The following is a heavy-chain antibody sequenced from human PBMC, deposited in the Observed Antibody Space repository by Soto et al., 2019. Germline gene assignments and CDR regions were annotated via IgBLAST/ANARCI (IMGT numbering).Heavy chain of an antibody. CDR3: ARDGTSVVVVVAYGRDV. V-gene: IGHV3-21*01. D-gene: IGHD2-15*01. CDR1: GFTFSSYS. CDR2: ISSSSSYI. Sequence: EVQLVESGGGLVKPGGSLRLSCAASGFTFSSYSMNWVRQAPGKGLEWVSSISSSSSYIYYADSVKGRFTISRDNAKNSLYLQRNSLRAEDTAVYDCARDGTSVVVVVAYGRDVWGQGTTVTVSS. J-gene: IGHJ6*02.